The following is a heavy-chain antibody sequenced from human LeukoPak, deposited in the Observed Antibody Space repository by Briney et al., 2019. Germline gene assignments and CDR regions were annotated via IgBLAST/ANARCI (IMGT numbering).Heavy chain of an antibody. CDR2: IYYSGST. V-gene: IGHV4-39*07. D-gene: IGHD5-12*01. Sequence: SETLSLTCTVSGGSISSSSYYWGWIRQPPGKGLEWIGSIYYSGSTYYNPSLKSRVTISVDRSKNQFSLKLRSVTAADTAVYCCARVATIGSAAFDIWGQGTMVTVSS. J-gene: IGHJ3*02. CDR3: ARVATIGSAAFDI. CDR1: GGSISSSSYY.